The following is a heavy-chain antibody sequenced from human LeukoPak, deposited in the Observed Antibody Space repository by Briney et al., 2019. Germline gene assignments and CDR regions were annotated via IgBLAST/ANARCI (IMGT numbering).Heavy chain of an antibody. Sequence: PGGSLRLSCAVSGFTFTSYWMNWVRQAPGKGLEWVACINQNGVEKSSVDSVKGRFTISRDNAKNSLYLQMSSLRAEDTAVYYCARDGTAAGLYFDLWGQGTLVTVSS. V-gene: IGHV3-7*01. J-gene: IGHJ4*01. CDR1: GFTFTSYW. CDR3: ARDGTAAGLYFDL. CDR2: INQNGVEK. D-gene: IGHD6-13*01.